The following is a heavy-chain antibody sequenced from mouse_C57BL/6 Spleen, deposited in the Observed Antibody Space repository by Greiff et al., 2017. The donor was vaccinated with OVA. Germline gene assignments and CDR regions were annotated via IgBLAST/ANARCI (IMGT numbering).Heavy chain of an antibody. CDR1: GFTFSDYY. Sequence: EVQVVESEGGLVQPGSSMKLSCTASGFTFSDYYMAWVRQVPEKGLEWVANINYDGSSTYYLDSLKSRFIISRDNAKNILYLQMSSLKSEDTATYYCAREGRHYAMDYWGQGTSVTVSS. CDR3: AREGRHYAMDY. CDR2: INYDGSST. V-gene: IGHV5-16*01. J-gene: IGHJ4*01.